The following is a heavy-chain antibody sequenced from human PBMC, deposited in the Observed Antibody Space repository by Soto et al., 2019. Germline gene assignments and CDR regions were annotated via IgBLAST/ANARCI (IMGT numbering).Heavy chain of an antibody. J-gene: IGHJ5*02. CDR2: ISSSGSTI. CDR1: GFTFSDYY. Sequence: LGGSLRLSCAASGFTFSDYYMSWIRQAPGKGLEWVSYISSSGSTIYYADSVKGRFTISRDNAKNSLYLQMNSLRAEDTAVYYCAREQDYYDSSGYYPRWFDPWGQGTQVTVSS. D-gene: IGHD3-22*01. V-gene: IGHV3-11*01. CDR3: AREQDYYDSSGYYPRWFDP.